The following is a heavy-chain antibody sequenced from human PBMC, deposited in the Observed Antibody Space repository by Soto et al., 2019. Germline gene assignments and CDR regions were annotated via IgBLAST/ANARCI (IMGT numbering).Heavy chain of an antibody. J-gene: IGHJ4*02. CDR3: ARHSPPYSHFDY. D-gene: IGHD2-15*01. CDR1: GFTFSSYS. V-gene: IGHV3-48*02. CDR2: ISSSSSTI. Sequence: EAQLVESGGGLVQPGGSLRLSCAASGFTFSSYSMNWVRQAPGKGLEWISYISSSSSTIYYADSVQGRFTISRDNARNSLYLQMNSLRDEDPAMYYCARHSPPYSHFDYWGQGDLVTVSS.